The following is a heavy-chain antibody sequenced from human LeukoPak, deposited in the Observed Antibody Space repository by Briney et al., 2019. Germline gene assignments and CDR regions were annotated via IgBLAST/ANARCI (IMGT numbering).Heavy chain of an antibody. Sequence: GGSLRLSCAASGFTFSSYAMSWVRQAPGKGLEWVSAISGSGGSTYYADSVKGRFTISRDNSKNTLYLQMNSLRAEDTAIYYCAKAPYYDFWSFDYWGQGTLVTVSS. J-gene: IGHJ4*02. CDR2: ISGSGGST. D-gene: IGHD3-3*01. CDR3: AKAPYYDFWSFDY. CDR1: GFTFSSYA. V-gene: IGHV3-23*01.